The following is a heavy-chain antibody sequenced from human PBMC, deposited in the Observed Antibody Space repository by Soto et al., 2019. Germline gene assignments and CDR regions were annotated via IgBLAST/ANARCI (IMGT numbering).Heavy chain of an antibody. CDR2: TSYRGST. Sequence: ILSLRCTVSSGPSSSGGDYRSWISQHKGQSRESIGNTSYRGSTYYTPSLQSRVTISVDTSKIQFSLKLSSVTDADTAVYYCTRVPPYDSSGWGAFDIWGQGTMVTVSS. CDR1: SGPSSSGGDY. J-gene: IGHJ3*02. V-gene: IGHV4-31*03. D-gene: IGHD3-22*01. CDR3: TRVPPYDSSGWGAFDI.